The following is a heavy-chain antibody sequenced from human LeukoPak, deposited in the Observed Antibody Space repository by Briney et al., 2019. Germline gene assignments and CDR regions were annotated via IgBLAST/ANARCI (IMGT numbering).Heavy chain of an antibody. CDR3: ARQIAVRNYFDY. CDR2: ISAYNGNT. CDR1: DYSFTSYG. Sequence: ASVKVSCKASDYSFTSYGIIWVRQAPGQGLEWMGRISAYNGNTNYAQKCQGRVTMTTDTSTSTAYMELRSLRSDDAAVYYCARQIAVRNYFDYWGQGTLVTVSS. V-gene: IGHV1-18*01. J-gene: IGHJ4*02. D-gene: IGHD6-19*01.